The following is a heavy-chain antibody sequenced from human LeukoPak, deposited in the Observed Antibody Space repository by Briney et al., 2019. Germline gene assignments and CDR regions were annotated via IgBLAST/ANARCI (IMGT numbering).Heavy chain of an antibody. CDR2: IYYSGST. CDR3: ARGGIAAAGDWLDP. Sequence: PSQTLSLTCTVSGGSISSGGYYWSWIRQHPGKGLEWIGYIYYSGSTYYNPSLKSRVTISVDTSKNQFSLKLSSVTAADTAVYYCARGGIAAAGDWLDPWGQGTLVTVSS. V-gene: IGHV4-31*03. CDR1: GGSISSGGYY. D-gene: IGHD6-13*01. J-gene: IGHJ5*02.